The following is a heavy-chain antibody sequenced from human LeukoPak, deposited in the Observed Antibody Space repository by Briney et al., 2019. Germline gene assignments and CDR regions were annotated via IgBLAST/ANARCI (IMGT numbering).Heavy chain of an antibody. CDR3: ARDQYGWFDP. CDR1: GFTFGSYE. CDR2: ISISGSTI. Sequence: GGSLRLSCAASGFTFGSYEMNWVRQAPGKGLEWVSYISISGSTIYYADSVKGRFTISRDNAKNSLYLQMNSLRAEDTAVYYCARDQYGWFDPWGQGTLVTVSS. J-gene: IGHJ5*02. V-gene: IGHV3-48*03. D-gene: IGHD2-8*01.